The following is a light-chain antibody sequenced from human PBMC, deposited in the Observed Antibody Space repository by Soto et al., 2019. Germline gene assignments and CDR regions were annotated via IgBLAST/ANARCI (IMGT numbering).Light chain of an antibody. Sequence: ETVLTQSPGTLSLSPGERATLSCRASQSVSSDLAWYHQKPGQAPRLLIYGASSRATGIPDRFSVSGSGTDFTLTISRLEPEDFALYYCQQYGSSPKTFGQGTKVDIK. J-gene: IGKJ1*01. CDR2: GAS. CDR3: QQYGSSPKT. CDR1: QSVSSD. V-gene: IGKV3-20*01.